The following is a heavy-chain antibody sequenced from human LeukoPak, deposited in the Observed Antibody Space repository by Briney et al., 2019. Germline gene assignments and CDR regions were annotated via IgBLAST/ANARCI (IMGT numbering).Heavy chain of an antibody. CDR2: IYYSGST. CDR1: GGSISSYY. Sequence: SETLSLTCTVSGGSISSYYWSWIRQPPGKGLEWIGSIYYSGSTNYNPSLKSRVTISVDTSKSHFSLKLSSVTAADTAVYYCARGKSTWFDPWGQGTLVTVSS. CDR3: ARGKSTWFDP. J-gene: IGHJ5*02. V-gene: IGHV4-59*01. D-gene: IGHD3-10*01.